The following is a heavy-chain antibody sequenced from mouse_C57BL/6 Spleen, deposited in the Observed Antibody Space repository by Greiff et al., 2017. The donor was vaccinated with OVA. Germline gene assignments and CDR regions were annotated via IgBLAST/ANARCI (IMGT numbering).Heavy chain of an antibody. CDR2: IYPGDGDT. J-gene: IGHJ1*03. CDR1: GYAFSSSW. Sequence: QVQLLQSGPELVKPGASVKISCKASGYAFSSSWMNWVQQRPGKGLEWIGRIYPGDGDTNYNGKFKGKATLTADNSSSTAYMQLNSLTSEDSAVYFYASAYYKNPYWYIDFWGKGTTVTVSS. D-gene: IGHD2-12*01. CDR3: ASAYYKNPYWYIDF. V-gene: IGHV1-82*01.